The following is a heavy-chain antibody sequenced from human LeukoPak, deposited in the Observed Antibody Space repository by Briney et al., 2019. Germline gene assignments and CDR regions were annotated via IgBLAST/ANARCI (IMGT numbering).Heavy chain of an antibody. Sequence: GGSLRLSCAASGFTFSDYYMSWIRQAPGKGLEWVSYISSSGSTIYYADSVKGRFTISRDNAKNSLYLQMNSQRAEDTAVYYCASSIAAAGPTGNYYYYMDVWGKGTTVTVSS. D-gene: IGHD6-13*01. J-gene: IGHJ6*03. CDR2: ISSSGSTI. V-gene: IGHV3-11*04. CDR3: ASSIAAAGPTGNYYYYMDV. CDR1: GFTFSDYY.